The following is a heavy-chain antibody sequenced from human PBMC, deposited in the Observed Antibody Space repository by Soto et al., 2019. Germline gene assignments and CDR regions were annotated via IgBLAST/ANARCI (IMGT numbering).Heavy chain of an antibody. CDR3: VRDDVGVGIDY. V-gene: IGHV3-21*01. Sequence: GGSLRLSCAASGFTFSSYSMNWVRQAPGKGLEWVLSISSSSSYIYYADSVKGRFTISRDNAKNSLYLQMNSLRAEDTAVYYCVRDDVGVGIDYWGLGTLVTVSS. CDR2: ISSSSSYI. CDR1: GFTFSSYS. J-gene: IGHJ4*02. D-gene: IGHD1-26*01.